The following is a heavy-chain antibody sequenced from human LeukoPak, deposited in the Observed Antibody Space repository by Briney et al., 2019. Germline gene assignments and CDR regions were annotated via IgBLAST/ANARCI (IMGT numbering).Heavy chain of an antibody. D-gene: IGHD3-10*01. J-gene: IGHJ4*02. CDR2: FDPEDGET. Sequence: EASLKVSCKVSGYTLTELSMHWVRQAPGKGLEWMGGFDPEDGETIYAQKVQGRVTMTEDTSTDTAYMELSSLRSEDTAVYYCATDTEYGSGSYYNVWGQGTLVTVSS. CDR1: GYTLTELS. CDR3: ATDTEYGSGSYYNV. V-gene: IGHV1-24*01.